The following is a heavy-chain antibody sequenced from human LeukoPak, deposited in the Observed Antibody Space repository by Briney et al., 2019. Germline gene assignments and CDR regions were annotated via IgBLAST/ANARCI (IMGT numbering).Heavy chain of an antibody. Sequence: PGGSLRLSCAASGFTFSSYGMHWVRQAPGKGLEWVAFIRYDGSNKYYADSVKGRFTISRDNSKNTLYLQMNSLRAEDTAVYYCAKDFNPRLRFGEFFSEVYFDYWGQGTLVTVSS. V-gene: IGHV3-30*02. CDR1: GFTFSSYG. CDR2: IRYDGSNK. J-gene: IGHJ4*02. CDR3: AKDFNPRLRFGEFFSEVYFDY. D-gene: IGHD3-10*01.